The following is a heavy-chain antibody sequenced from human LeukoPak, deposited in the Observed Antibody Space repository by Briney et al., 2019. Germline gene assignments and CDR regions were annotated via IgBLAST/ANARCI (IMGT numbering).Heavy chain of an antibody. V-gene: IGHV3-33*06. CDR2: IWYDGSNK. Sequence: HPGGSLRLSCAASGFTFSSYGMHWVRQAPGKGLEWVAVIWYDGSNKYYADSVKGRFTISRDNSKNTLYLQMNSLRAEDTAVYYCAKSFYCSGGSCYSGIDYWGQGTLVTVSS. D-gene: IGHD2-15*01. J-gene: IGHJ4*02. CDR1: GFTFSSYG. CDR3: AKSFYCSGGSCYSGIDY.